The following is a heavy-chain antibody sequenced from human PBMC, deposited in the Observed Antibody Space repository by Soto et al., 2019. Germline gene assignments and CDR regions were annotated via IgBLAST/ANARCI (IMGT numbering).Heavy chain of an antibody. CDR1: GFTFSSYW. J-gene: IGHJ3*02. D-gene: IGHD3-22*01. CDR2: IKQDGSEK. V-gene: IGHV3-7*05. CDR3: ARDFLWYYYDSSGFDAFDI. Sequence: GGSLRLSCAASGFTFSSYWMSWVRQAPGKGLEWVANIKQDGSEKYYVDSVKGRFTISRDNAKNSLYLQMNSLRAEDTAGYYCARDFLWYYYDSSGFDAFDIWGQGTMVTVSS.